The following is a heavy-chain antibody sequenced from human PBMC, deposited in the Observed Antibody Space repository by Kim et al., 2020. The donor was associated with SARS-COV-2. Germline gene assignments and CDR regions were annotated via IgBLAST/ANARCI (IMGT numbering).Heavy chain of an antibody. Sequence: SETLSLTCAVSGGFISSDVWWNWVRQSPGKGLEWMGEIYHSGTTFYNPSLESRVTISVDKSRNQFSLKLTSVTAADTAIYFCARNHPGGKVSFPAYWGRGTLVTVSS. J-gene: IGHJ4*02. CDR1: GGFISSDVW. CDR3: ARNHPGGKVSFPAY. V-gene: IGHV4-4*02. CDR2: IYHSGTT.